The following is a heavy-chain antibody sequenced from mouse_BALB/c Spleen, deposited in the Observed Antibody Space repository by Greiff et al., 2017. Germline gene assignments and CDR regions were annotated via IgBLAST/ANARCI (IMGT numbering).Heavy chain of an antibody. V-gene: IGHV3-6*02. Sequence: EVKLQESGPGLVKPSQSLSLTCSVTGYSITSGYYWNWIRQFPGNKLEWMGYISYDGSNNYNPSLKNRISITRDTSKNQFFLKLNSVTTEDTATYYCARDQGYGSPWFAYWGQGTLVTVSA. CDR1: GYSITSGYY. CDR2: ISYDGSN. J-gene: IGHJ3*01. D-gene: IGHD2-10*02. CDR3: ARDQGYGSPWFAY.